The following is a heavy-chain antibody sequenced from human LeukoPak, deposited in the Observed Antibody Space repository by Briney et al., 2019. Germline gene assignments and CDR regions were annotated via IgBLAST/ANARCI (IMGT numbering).Heavy chain of an antibody. Sequence: ASVKVSCKASGYTSTSYAMNWVRQAPGQGLEWMGWIRAYSGYTNYAQKFQGRVTMTTDTSTSTASMELRSLRSDDTAVYYCARDDYDSSGYYYFDYWGQGTLVTVSS. V-gene: IGHV1-18*01. CDR2: IRAYSGYT. CDR3: ARDDYDSSGYYYFDY. CDR1: GYTSTSYA. D-gene: IGHD3-22*01. J-gene: IGHJ4*02.